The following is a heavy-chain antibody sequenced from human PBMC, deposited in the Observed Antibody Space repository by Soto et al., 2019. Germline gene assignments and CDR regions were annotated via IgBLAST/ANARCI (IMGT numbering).Heavy chain of an antibody. D-gene: IGHD3-22*01. CDR2: TYYRSKWYY. CDR3: ARERITMIVGGPDAFDI. V-gene: IGHV6-1*01. J-gene: IGHJ3*02. Sequence: PSQTLSLTCAISGDSVSIKSAAWNWIRQSPSRGLEWLGRTYYRSKWYYDYAESVKSRITINSDTSKNQFSLQLNSVTPEDTAVYYCARERITMIVGGPDAFDIWGQGTMVTVSS. CDR1: GDSVSIKSAA.